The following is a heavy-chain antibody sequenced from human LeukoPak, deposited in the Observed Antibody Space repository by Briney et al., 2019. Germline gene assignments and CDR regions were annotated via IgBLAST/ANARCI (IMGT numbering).Heavy chain of an antibody. V-gene: IGHV4-39*07. D-gene: IGHD2-2*01. CDR3: XXDAGHQLSRRNYYAMDA. J-gene: IGHJ6*02. Sequence: PSETLSLTCTVSGGSISSSSYYWGWVRQPPGKGLEWIGSMYYGGSSCYSSSLKSRVTISVDISKNQYSLKVNPVTAADTAVYYCXXDAGHQLSRRNYYAMDAWGQGTTVTVSS. CDR1: GGSISSSSYY. CDR2: MYYGGSS.